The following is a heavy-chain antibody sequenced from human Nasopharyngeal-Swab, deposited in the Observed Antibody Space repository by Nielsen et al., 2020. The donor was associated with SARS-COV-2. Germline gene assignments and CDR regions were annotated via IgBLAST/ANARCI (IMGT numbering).Heavy chain of an antibody. Sequence: WIRQPPGKGLEWIGYIYYSGSTKYNPSLKSRVTISVDTSKNQFSLKLSSVTAADTAVYYCARGYRSGGSCYRYYYYYYMDVWGKGTTVTVSS. V-gene: IGHV4-59*01. CDR2: IYYSGST. CDR3: ARGYRSGGSCYRYYYYYYMDV. J-gene: IGHJ6*03. D-gene: IGHD2-15*01.